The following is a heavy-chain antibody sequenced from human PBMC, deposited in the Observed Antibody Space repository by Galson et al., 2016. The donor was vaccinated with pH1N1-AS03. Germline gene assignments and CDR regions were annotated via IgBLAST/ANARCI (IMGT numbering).Heavy chain of an antibody. D-gene: IGHD3-16*02. Sequence: SLRLSCAASGFTFSNFGMHWVRQSPGKGLEWVAVISNSGNDKYYADSGKGRFTISRDNSKSTVYLQLNSLRAEDTAVYYCAKTTVGGVIVSGKMSLDYWGQGTLVTVSS. CDR2: ISNSGNDK. J-gene: IGHJ4*02. CDR3: AKTTVGGVIVSGKMSLDY. CDR1: GFTFSNFG. V-gene: IGHV3-30*18.